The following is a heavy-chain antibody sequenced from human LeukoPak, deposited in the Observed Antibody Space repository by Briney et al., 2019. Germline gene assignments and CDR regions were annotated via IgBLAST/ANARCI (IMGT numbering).Heavy chain of an antibody. V-gene: IGHV1-2*02. CDR2: INPNSGGT. CDR3: ARDGLQTRYNWNDEGRKNWLDP. J-gene: IGHJ5*02. Sequence: GASVKVSCKASGYTFTGYYMHWVRQAPGQGLEWMGWINPNSGGTNYAQKFQGRVTMTRDTSISTAYMEVSSLRSEDTAVYYCARDGLQTRYNWNDEGRKNWLDPWGQGTLVTVSS. CDR1: GYTFTGYY. D-gene: IGHD1-1*01.